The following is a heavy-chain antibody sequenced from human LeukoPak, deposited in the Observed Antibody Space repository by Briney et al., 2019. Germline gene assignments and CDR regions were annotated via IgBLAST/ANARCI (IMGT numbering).Heavy chain of an antibody. V-gene: IGHV3-23*01. CDR1: GFTFRTYA. D-gene: IGHD3-10*01. Sequence: GGSLRLSCVASGFTFRTYAMSWVRQAPGKGLEWVSGISDSGGTTYYVDSVKGRFTISRDNSKNTLYLQMNSLRADDTAVYYCAKDKTYYGETFDIWGQGTMVTVSS. CDR3: AKDKTYYGETFDI. CDR2: ISDSGGTT. J-gene: IGHJ3*02.